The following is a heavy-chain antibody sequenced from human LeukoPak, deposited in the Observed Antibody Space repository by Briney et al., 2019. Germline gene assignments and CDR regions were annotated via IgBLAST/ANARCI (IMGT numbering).Heavy chain of an antibody. Sequence: ASVKVSCKASGYTFITYAMNWVRQAPGQGLEWMGWINPNSGGTNYAQKFQGRVTMARDTSISTAYMELSRLRSDDTAVYYCARGGRRITMVRGVMGCDYWGQGTLVTVSS. D-gene: IGHD3-10*01. CDR2: INPNSGGT. CDR3: ARGGRRITMVRGVMGCDY. J-gene: IGHJ4*02. V-gene: IGHV1-2*02. CDR1: GYTFITYA.